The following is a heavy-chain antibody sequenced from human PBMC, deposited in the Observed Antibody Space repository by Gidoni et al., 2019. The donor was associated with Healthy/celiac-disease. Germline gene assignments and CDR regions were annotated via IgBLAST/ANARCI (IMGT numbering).Heavy chain of an antibody. Sequence: QVQLQQWGAGLLKPSETLYLTCAVYGGSFSGYYWSWIRQPPGKGLEWIGEINHSGSTNYNPSLKSRVTISVDTSKNQFSLKLSSVTAADTAVYYCARFTYCSGGSCHSAFDYWGQGTLVTVSS. CDR1: GGSFSGYY. V-gene: IGHV4-34*01. CDR3: ARFTYCSGGSCHSAFDY. D-gene: IGHD2-15*01. J-gene: IGHJ4*02. CDR2: INHSGST.